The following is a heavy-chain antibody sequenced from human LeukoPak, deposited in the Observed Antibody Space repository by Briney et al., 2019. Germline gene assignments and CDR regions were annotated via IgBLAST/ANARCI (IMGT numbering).Heavy chain of an antibody. CDR1: GFTFSNYA. CDR2: ISGSGGIT. D-gene: IGHD6-19*01. V-gene: IGHV3-23*01. Sequence: GGSLRLSCAASGFTFSNYAMSWVRQAPGKGLEWVSTISGSGGITLYADSVKGRFTISRDNSKNTLFLQMNSLRAEDTAVYYCARVNPEVAGSPFDYWGQGTLVTVSS. J-gene: IGHJ4*02. CDR3: ARVNPEVAGSPFDY.